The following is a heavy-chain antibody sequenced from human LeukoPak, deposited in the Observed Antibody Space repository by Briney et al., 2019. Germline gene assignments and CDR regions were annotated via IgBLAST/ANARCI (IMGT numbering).Heavy chain of an antibody. CDR2: IRGSGGST. D-gene: IGHD3-10*01. Sequence: PGGSLRLSCAASGFTFSSYAMSWVRQAPGTGREWVSAIRGSGGSTYYADSVKGRFTISRDNSKNTLYLQMNSLRAEGTAVYYCAREAWITMVRGVIFYFDYWGQGTLVTVSS. CDR1: GFTFSSYA. J-gene: IGHJ4*02. V-gene: IGHV3-23*01. CDR3: AREAWITMVRGVIFYFDY.